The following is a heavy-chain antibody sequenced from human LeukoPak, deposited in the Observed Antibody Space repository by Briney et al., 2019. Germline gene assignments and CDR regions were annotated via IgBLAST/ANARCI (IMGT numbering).Heavy chain of an antibody. V-gene: IGHV5-51*01. CDR3: ARAPQFSSGWYGPFDY. J-gene: IGHJ4*02. D-gene: IGHD6-19*01. Sequence: GESLKISCKGSGYYFTNYWIGWIRQMPGKGLEWMGIIYSGDSDTRYSPSFQGQVTISADKSISTAYLQWSSLKASDTAMYYCARAPQFSSGWYGPFDYWARDPWSPSPQ. CDR2: IYSGDSDT. CDR1: GYYFTNYW.